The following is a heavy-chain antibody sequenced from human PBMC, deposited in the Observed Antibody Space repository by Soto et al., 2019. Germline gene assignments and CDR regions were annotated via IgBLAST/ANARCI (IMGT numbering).Heavy chain of an antibody. CDR1: GFTFSSYA. CDR3: ARGDYDILTGYHQRPFDY. CDR2: ISSNGGST. V-gene: IGHV3-64*01. J-gene: IGHJ4*02. Sequence: EVQLVESGGGLVQPGGSLRLSCAASGFTFSSYAMHWVRQAPGKGLEYVSAISSNGGSTYYANYVKGRFTISIDNSKNTLYLQMGSLRAEDMAVYYCARGDYDILTGYHQRPFDYWGQGTLVTVSS. D-gene: IGHD3-9*01.